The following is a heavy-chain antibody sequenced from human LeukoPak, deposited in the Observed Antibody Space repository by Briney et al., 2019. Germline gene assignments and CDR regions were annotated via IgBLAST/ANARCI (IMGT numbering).Heavy chain of an antibody. J-gene: IGHJ4*02. V-gene: IGHV3-15*01. Sequence: GGSLSLSCVVSGLTFSDAWMSWVRQAPGKGLEWVGRLKGKTSTETTDFAAPVKGRFTISRDDSKNTLYLQMNSLKDEDTAVYYCTWMATVITVDFWGQGTLVTVSS. CDR2: LKGKTSTETT. D-gene: IGHD4-17*01. CDR3: TWMATVITVDF. CDR1: GLTFSDAW.